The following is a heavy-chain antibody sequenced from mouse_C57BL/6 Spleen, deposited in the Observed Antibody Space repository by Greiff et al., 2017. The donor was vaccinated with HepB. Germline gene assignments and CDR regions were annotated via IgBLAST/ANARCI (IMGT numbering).Heavy chain of an antibody. CDR3: IGYYGSSYDYYAMDY. CDR2: IDPETGGT. J-gene: IGHJ4*01. CDR1: GYTFTDYE. V-gene: IGHV1-15*01. Sequence: VQLQQSGAELVRPGASVTLSCKASGYTFTDYEMHWVKQTPVHGLEWIGAIDPETGGTAYNQKFKGKAILTADKSSSTAYMELRSLTSEDSAVYYCIGYYGSSYDYYAMDYWGQGTSVTVSS. D-gene: IGHD1-1*01.